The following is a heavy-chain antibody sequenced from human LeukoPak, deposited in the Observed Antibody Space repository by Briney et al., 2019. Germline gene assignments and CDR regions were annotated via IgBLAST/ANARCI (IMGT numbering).Heavy chain of an antibody. Sequence: SETLSLTCAVYGGSFSGYYWSWIRQPPGKGLEWIGEINHSGSTNYNPSLKSRVTISVDTSKNQFSLKLSSVTAADTAVYYCARWWEFGGVSPIWGQGTMVTASS. CDR2: INHSGST. J-gene: IGHJ3*02. CDR1: GGSFSGYY. V-gene: IGHV4-34*01. D-gene: IGHD3-16*01. CDR3: ARWWEFGGVSPI.